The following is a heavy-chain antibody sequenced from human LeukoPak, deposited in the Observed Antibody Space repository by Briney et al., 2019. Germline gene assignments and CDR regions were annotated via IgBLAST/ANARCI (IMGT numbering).Heavy chain of an antibody. CDR1: GFTFSSSW. D-gene: IGHD3-10*01. Sequence: GGSLRLSCAASGFTFSSSWMHWVRQAPEKGLVWVSRINSDGSSTYYADSVKGRFTISRDNSKNTLYLQMNSLRAEDTAVYYCASSPMVRGVLIFDYWGQGTLVTVSS. J-gene: IGHJ4*02. CDR2: INSDGSST. V-gene: IGHV3-74*01. CDR3: ASSPMVRGVLIFDY.